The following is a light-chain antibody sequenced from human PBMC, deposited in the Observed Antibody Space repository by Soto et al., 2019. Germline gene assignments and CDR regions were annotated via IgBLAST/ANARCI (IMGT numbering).Light chain of an antibody. CDR1: SGHSSYA. J-gene: IGLJ3*02. CDR3: QTWGTGSWWV. CDR2: LNSDGSH. V-gene: IGLV4-69*01. Sequence: QPVLTQSPSASASLGASVKLTCTLSSGHSSYAIAWHQQQPEKGPRYLMKLNSDGSHSKGDGIPDRFSGSSSGAERYLTISSLQSEEEADYYCQTWGTGSWWVFGGGTKVTVL.